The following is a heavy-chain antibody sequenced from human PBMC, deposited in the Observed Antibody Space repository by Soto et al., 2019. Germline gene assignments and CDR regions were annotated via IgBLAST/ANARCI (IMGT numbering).Heavy chain of an antibody. D-gene: IGHD3-22*01. CDR2: IIPIFDTA. Sequence: QVQLVQSGAEVKKPGSSVKVSCKASGGTFSSYAISWVRQAPGQGLEWMGGIIPIFDTADYAQKFQGRVTITADESTNTAHRELGSLRSEDTAVYYCAGHSSGVPGYYYGMDVWGQGTTVTVSS. J-gene: IGHJ6*02. CDR1: GGTFSSYA. V-gene: IGHV1-69*12. CDR3: AGHSSGVPGYYYGMDV.